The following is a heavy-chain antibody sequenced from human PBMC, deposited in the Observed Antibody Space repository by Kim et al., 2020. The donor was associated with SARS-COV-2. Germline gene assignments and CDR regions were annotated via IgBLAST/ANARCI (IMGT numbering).Heavy chain of an antibody. V-gene: IGHV3-33*06. CDR2: IWYDGSNK. CDR1: GFTFSSYG. Sequence: GGSLRLSCAASGFTFSSYGMHWVRQAPGKGLEWVAVIWYDGSNKYYADSVKGRFTISRDNSKNTLYLQMNILRAEDTAVYYCAKQVQCYDSSGYYFDYWGQGTLVTVSS. J-gene: IGHJ4*02. CDR3: AKQVQCYDSSGYYFDY. D-gene: IGHD3-22*01.